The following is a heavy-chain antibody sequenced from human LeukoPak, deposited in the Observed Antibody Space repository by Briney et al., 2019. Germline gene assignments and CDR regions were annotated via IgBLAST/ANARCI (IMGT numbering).Heavy chain of an antibody. V-gene: IGHV3-23*01. CDR1: GFTFNSYA. J-gene: IGHJ4*02. CDR2: ISGSGGGT. CDR3: ARLNYNVLTAYYQYYFDY. D-gene: IGHD3-9*01. Sequence: GGSLRLSCAAPGFTFNSYAMSWARQAPGKGLEWVSVISGSGGGTYYADSVKGRFTISRDSSKSTLFLQMNSLRAEDTAVYYCARLNYNVLTAYYQYYFDYWGQGTLVTVSS.